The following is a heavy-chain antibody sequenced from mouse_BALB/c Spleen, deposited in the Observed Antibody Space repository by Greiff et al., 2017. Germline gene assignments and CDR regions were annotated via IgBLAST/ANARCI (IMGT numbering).Heavy chain of an antibody. D-gene: IGHD2-4*01. Sequence: DVMLVESGGGLVKPGGSLKLSCAASGFTFSSYAMSWVRQTPEKRLEWVATISSGGSYTYYPDSVKGRFTISRDNAKNTLYLQMSSLRSEDTAMYYCARHGTMITSLFDYWGQGTTLTVSS. J-gene: IGHJ2*01. CDR1: GFTFSSYA. V-gene: IGHV5-9-3*01. CDR3: ARHGTMITSLFDY. CDR2: ISSGGSYT.